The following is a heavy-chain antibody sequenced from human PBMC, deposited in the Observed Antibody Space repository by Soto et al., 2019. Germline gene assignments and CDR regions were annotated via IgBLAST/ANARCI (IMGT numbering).Heavy chain of an antibody. J-gene: IGHJ4*02. CDR1: NGSISSSNW. D-gene: IGHD5-12*01. CDR3: ARNRLDGYDFDS. CDR2: VAQNGYI. V-gene: IGHV4-4*02. Sequence: QVQLQESGPGLVKPSGTLSLTCTVSNGSISSSNWWSWVRQSPGKGLEWIGEVAQNGYIGSIPSLKSRLTILLDKPTNRFSLRLTSVTATDTAVYYCARNRLDGYDFDSWGQGILVTVSS.